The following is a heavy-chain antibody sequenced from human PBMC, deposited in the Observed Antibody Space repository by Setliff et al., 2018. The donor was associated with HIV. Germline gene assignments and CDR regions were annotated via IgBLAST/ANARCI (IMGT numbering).Heavy chain of an antibody. CDR2: IYYTGST. Sequence: PSETLSLTCTVSHDSISRDYYWAWIRQPPGKGLEWIGAIYYTGSTYYNPSLRSRVTISVDTSKNQFSLKLSSVTAADTAVYYCARPYIGSSSRYFEYWSPGTLVTVSS. CDR3: ARPYIGSSSRYFEY. D-gene: IGHD1-26*01. J-gene: IGHJ4*02. V-gene: IGHV4-38-2*02. CDR1: HDSISRDYY.